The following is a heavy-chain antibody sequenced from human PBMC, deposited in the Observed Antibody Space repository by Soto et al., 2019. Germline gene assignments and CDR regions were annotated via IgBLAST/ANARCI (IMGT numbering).Heavy chain of an antibody. J-gene: IGHJ4*02. CDR2: IYYSGST. CDR3: ATSAGSSGWYISGYDY. Sequence: SETLSLTCTVSGGSISGYYWSWIRQPPGKGLEWIGYIYYSGSTIYNPSLKSRVTISVDTSKNQFSLKLSSVTAADTAVYYCATSAGSSGWYISGYDYWGQGTLVTVSS. V-gene: IGHV4-59*12. CDR1: GGSISGYY. D-gene: IGHD6-19*01.